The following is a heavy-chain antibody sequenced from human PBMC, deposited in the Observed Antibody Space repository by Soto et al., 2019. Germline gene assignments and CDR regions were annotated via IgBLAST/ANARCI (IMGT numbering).Heavy chain of an antibody. CDR2: IVVGSGNT. CDR3: AAEGGIENFWSGYPRMDV. D-gene: IGHD3-3*01. V-gene: IGHV1-58*01. J-gene: IGHJ6*02. Sequence: GASVKVSCKASGFTFTSSAVQWVQQARGQRLEWIGWIVVGSGNTNYAQKFQERVTITRDMSTSTAYMELSSLRSEDTAVYYCAAEGGIENFWSGYPRMDVWGQGTTVTVSS. CDR1: GFTFTSSA.